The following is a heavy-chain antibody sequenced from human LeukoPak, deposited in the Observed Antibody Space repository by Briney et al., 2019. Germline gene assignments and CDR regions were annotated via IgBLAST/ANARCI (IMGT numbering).Heavy chain of an antibody. CDR3: ARRDDSSGYWFFDF. Sequence: SETLSLTCTVSGGSISSYYWSWIRQSPGKGLEWIGNIYYSGSTHYNPSLSSRVIISVDTTKNQFSLELSSVTAADTAVYHGARRDDSSGYWFFDFWGRGTLVTVSS. CDR1: GGSISSYY. V-gene: IGHV4-59*08. D-gene: IGHD3-22*01. J-gene: IGHJ2*01. CDR2: IYYSGST.